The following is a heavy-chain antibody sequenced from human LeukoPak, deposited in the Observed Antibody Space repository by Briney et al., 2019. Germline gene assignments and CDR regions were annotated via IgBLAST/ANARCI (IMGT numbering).Heavy chain of an antibody. Sequence: SETLSLTCTVSGDSINSNYWSWIRQSPGTGLEWIGYIYNSGSTDYNPSLKSRVTISVDTSKNQFSLKLTSVTTADTAVYYCARDSAGPFDYWGQGTLVTVSS. CDR3: ARDSAGPFDY. D-gene: IGHD6-13*01. J-gene: IGHJ4*02. CDR1: GDSINSNY. V-gene: IGHV4-59*01. CDR2: IYNSGST.